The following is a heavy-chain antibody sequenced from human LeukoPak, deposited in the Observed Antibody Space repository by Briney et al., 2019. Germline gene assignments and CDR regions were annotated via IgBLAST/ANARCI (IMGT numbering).Heavy chain of an antibody. D-gene: IGHD1-26*01. CDR2: ISTYNGNT. J-gene: IGHJ4*02. Sequence: GASVKVSCKASGYTFTSYGISWVRQAPGQGLEWMGWISTYNGNTNYAQKLQGRVTMTTDTSTSTAYMELRSLRSDDTAVYYCARRRVYSGSYVFDYWGQGTLVTVSS. CDR1: GYTFTSYG. CDR3: ARRRVYSGSYVFDY. V-gene: IGHV1-18*01.